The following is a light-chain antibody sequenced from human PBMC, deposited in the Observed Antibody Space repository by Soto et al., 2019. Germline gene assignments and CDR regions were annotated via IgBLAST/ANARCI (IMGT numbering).Light chain of an antibody. CDR2: DAS. V-gene: IGKV1-5*01. CDR1: QSIDNW. J-gene: IGKJ2*01. Sequence: DIQMTQSPSPLSASIGDRVTITCRASQSIDNWLAWYQQKPGKAPQLLIYDASRVKTGVPSRFTASGSGTEFTLTINTLQADDSATYFCQHYNGYPHTFGPGTKVDTK. CDR3: QHYNGYPHT.